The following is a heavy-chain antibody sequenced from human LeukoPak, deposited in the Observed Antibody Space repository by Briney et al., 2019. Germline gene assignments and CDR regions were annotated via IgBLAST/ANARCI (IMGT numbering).Heavy chain of an antibody. J-gene: IGHJ5*02. CDR1: GASITSYY. CDR2: IYASGST. V-gene: IGHV4-4*07. Sequence: SETLSLTCTVSGASITSYYWSWIRQPAGKGLEWIGRIYASGSTTYNPSLKSRVTMAVDTSKTQFSLKLSSVTAADTAVYYCARDSGTTGEVKFDPWGQGTLVTVSA. D-gene: IGHD3-10*01. CDR3: ARDSGTTGEVKFDP.